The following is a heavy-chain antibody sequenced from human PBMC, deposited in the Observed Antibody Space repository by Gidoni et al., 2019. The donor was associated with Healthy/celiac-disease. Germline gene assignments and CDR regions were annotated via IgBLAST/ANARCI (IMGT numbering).Heavy chain of an antibody. CDR3: AKDRRGGYYGSGGLDF. V-gene: IGHV3-30*02. J-gene: IGHJ4*02. D-gene: IGHD3-10*01. Sequence: SVKGRFTISRDNSKNTLYLQMNSLRAEDTAVYYCAKDRRGGYYGSGGLDFWGQGTLVTVSS.